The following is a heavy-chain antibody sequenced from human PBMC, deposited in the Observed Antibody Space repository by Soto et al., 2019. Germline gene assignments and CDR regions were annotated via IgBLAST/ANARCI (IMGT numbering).Heavy chain of an antibody. J-gene: IGHJ5*02. V-gene: IGHV4-38-2*02. CDR2: IHHSGTT. CDR3: ARDSSGYYWFDP. Sequence: KTSETLSLTCAVAGFSISSGYFWGWIRQPPGKGPEWLGSIHHSGTTYYTPSVKGRVTISLDTPKNQFSLKMSSVTAADTAVYYCARDSSGYYWFDPWGQGTLVTVSS. CDR1: GFSISSGYF. D-gene: IGHD3-22*01.